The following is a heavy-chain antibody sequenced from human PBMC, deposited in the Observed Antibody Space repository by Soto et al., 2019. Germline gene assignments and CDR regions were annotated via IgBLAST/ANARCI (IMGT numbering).Heavy chain of an antibody. CDR3: EKVGVGYCSSTSCYTGFFDY. D-gene: IGHD2-2*02. V-gene: IGHV3-23*01. Sequence: GGSLRLSCAASGFTFSSYAMSWVRQAPGKGLEWVSAISGSGGSTYYADSVKGRFTISRDNSKNTLYLQMNSLRAEDTAVYYCEKVGVGYCSSTSCYTGFFDYWGQGTLLTVAS. J-gene: IGHJ4*02. CDR2: ISGSGGST. CDR1: GFTFSSYA.